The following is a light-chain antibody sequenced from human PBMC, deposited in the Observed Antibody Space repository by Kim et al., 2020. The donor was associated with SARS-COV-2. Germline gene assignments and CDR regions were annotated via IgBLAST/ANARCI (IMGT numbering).Light chain of an antibody. J-gene: IGLJ1*01. CDR2: GNS. CDR1: SPTIGASNA. V-gene: IGLV1-40*01. Sequence: VTISCSAGSPTIGASNAVHWYQQLPGTAPKLLIYGNSNRPSGVPDRFSGSKSGTSASLAITGLQAEDEADYYCQSYDSSLSGYVFGTGTKVTVL. CDR3: QSYDSSLSGYV.